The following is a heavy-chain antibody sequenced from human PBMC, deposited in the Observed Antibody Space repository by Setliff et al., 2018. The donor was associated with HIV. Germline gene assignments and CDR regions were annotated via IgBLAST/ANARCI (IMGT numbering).Heavy chain of an antibody. CDR1: GYSFTDYW. CDR2: IYPGDSDT. D-gene: IGHD6-19*01. V-gene: IGHV5-51*01. J-gene: IGHJ4*02. Sequence: GESLKISCKASGYSFTDYWIGWVRQMPGKGLEWMGIIYPGDSDTRYSPSFRGQVTISADKSINTAYLRWTSLKASDTALYYCARSIVVAGHFDYWGQGTLVTVSS. CDR3: ARSIVVAGHFDY.